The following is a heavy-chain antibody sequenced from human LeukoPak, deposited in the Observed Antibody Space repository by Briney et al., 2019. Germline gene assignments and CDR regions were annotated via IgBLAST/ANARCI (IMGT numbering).Heavy chain of an antibody. CDR2: ISGNGGNT. J-gene: IGHJ5*02. V-gene: IGHV3-64*01. D-gene: IGHD6-13*01. Sequence: PGGSLRLSCAASGFTFSSYAMHWVRQAPGKGLEYVSAISGNGGNTFYANSVKGRFTISRDNSKNTLYLQMGSLKPEDMAVYYCARDREGIAAVNRFDPWGQGTLVTVSS. CDR1: GFTFSSYA. CDR3: ARDREGIAAVNRFDP.